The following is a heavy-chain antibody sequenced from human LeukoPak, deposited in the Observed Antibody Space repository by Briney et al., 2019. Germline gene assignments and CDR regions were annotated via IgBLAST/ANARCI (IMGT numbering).Heavy chain of an antibody. J-gene: IGHJ1*01. CDR2: ISWDGGST. CDR3: AKSGVRWSCSWEYFQH. CDR1: GFTFPDYT. Sequence: GGSLRHSCAGPGFTFPDYTMHGVRQAPGKGLEWVSLISWDGGSTYYADSVKGRFTISRDNSKNSLYLQMNSLRTEDTALYYCAKSGVRWSCSWEYFQHWRQGTLVTVSS. V-gene: IGHV3-43*01. D-gene: IGHD6-13*01.